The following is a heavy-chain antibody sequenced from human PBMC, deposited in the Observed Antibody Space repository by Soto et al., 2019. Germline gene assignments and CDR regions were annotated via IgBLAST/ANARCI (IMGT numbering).Heavy chain of an antibody. V-gene: IGHV3-23*01. CDR2: ISGSGGST. Sequence: GGSLRLSCAASGFTFSSYAMSWVRQAPGKGLEWVSAISGSGGSTYYPDSVKGRFTISRDNSKNTLYLQMNSLRAEDTAVYYCAKCFGVVVPAAMFLDYWGQGTLVTVSS. D-gene: IGHD2-2*01. J-gene: IGHJ4*02. CDR3: AKCFGVVVPAAMFLDY. CDR1: GFTFSSYA.